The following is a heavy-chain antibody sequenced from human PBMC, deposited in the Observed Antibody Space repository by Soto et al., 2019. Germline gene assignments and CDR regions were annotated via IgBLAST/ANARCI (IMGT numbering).Heavy chain of an antibody. CDR1: GGSIRSNNR. CDR2: IFHSGST. D-gene: IGHD1-26*01. Sequence: QVQLQESGPGLVKPSGTLSLTCAVSGGSIRSNNRWSWVRQPPGKGLEWIGEIFHSGSTNYNPSLNTRVTISVDKSKNQLSLMLSSVTAADTAVYYCARVYSGSYSDYWGQGTLVTVSS. J-gene: IGHJ4*02. V-gene: IGHV4-4*02. CDR3: ARVYSGSYSDY.